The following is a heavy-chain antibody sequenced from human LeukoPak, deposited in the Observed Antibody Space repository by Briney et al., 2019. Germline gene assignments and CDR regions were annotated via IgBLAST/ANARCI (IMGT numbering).Heavy chain of an antibody. J-gene: IGHJ5*02. V-gene: IGHV4-39*07. Sequence: SETLSLTCTVSGGSISSSSYYWGWIRQPPGKGLEWIGSIYYSGSTYYNPSLKSRVTISVDTSKNQFSLKLSSVTAADTAVYYCARSTDGLGYCSGGSCYGRFDWFDPWGQGTLVTVSS. D-gene: IGHD2-15*01. CDR1: GGSISSSSYY. CDR2: IYYSGST. CDR3: ARSTDGLGYCSGGSCYGRFDWFDP.